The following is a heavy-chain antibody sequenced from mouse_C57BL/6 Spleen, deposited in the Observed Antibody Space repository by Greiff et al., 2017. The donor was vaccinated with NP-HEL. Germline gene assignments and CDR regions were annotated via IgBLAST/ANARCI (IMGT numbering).Heavy chain of an antibody. CDR3: ARERNYYGNAMDY. V-gene: IGHV1-55*01. J-gene: IGHJ4*01. D-gene: IGHD1-1*01. CDR2: IYPGSGST. Sequence: QVHVKQPGAELVKPGASVKMSCKASGYTFTSYWITWVKQRPGQGLEWIGDIYPGSGSTNYNEKFKSKATLTVDTSSSTAYMQLSSLTSEDSAVYYCARERNYYGNAMDYWGQGTSVTVSS. CDR1: GYTFTSYW.